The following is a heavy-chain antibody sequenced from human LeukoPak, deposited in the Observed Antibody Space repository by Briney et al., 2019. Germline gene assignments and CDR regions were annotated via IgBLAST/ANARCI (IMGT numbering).Heavy chain of an antibody. CDR2: ISWNSGSI. D-gene: IGHD3-3*01. V-gene: IGHV3-9*01. Sequence: GGSLRLSCAASGFTFDDYAMPWVRQAPGKGLEWVSGISWNSGSIGYADSVKGRFTISRDNAKNSLYLQMNSLRAEDTTLYYCAKERGDYDFWSGRSLYIFDYWGQGTLVTVSS. CDR1: GFTFDDYA. J-gene: IGHJ4*02. CDR3: AKERGDYDFWSGRSLYIFDY.